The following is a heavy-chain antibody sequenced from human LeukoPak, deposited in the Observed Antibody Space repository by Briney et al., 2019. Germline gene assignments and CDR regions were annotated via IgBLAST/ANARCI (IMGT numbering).Heavy chain of an antibody. CDR2: IVVGSGNT. J-gene: IGHJ3*02. CDR1: GFTFTTSA. D-gene: IGHD2-8*02. V-gene: IGHV1-58*01. CDR3: AAVPNANAWYWDDAFDI. Sequence: SVKVSCKASGFTFTTSAVQWVQQARGQRLEWIGRIVVGSGNTDHAQKFQGRLTITRDISTSTAYMELSSLTSDDTAVYYCAAVPNANAWYWDDAFDIWGQGTMVTVSS.